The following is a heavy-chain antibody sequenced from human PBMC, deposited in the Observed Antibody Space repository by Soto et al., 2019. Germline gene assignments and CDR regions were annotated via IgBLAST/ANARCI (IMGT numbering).Heavy chain of an antibody. CDR3: ARGPPLRFLEWLQPPEPDY. CDR2: ISYDGSNK. J-gene: IGHJ4*02. CDR1: GCTFSSYA. V-gene: IGHV3-30-3*01. Sequence: GSGRLSCAASGCTFSSYAMHWVRQAPGKGLEWVAVISYDGSNKYYADSVKGRFTISRDNSKNTLYLQMNSLRVEDTAVYYCARGPPLRFLEWLQPPEPDYWGQGTLVTVSS. D-gene: IGHD3-3*01.